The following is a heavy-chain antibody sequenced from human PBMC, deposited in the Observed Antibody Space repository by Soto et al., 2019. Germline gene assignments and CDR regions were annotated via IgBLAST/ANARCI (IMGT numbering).Heavy chain of an antibody. D-gene: IGHD6-13*01. CDR3: ARELAAAGRTNWFDP. V-gene: IGHV1-2*02. CDR2: INPNSGGT. J-gene: IGHJ5*02. CDR1: GYTFTGYY. Sequence: GASVKVSCKASGYTFTGYYMHWVRQAPGQGLEWMGWINPNSGGTNYAQKFQGRVTMTRDTSISTAYMELSRLRSDDTAVYYCARELAAAGRTNWFDPWGQGTLVTVSS.